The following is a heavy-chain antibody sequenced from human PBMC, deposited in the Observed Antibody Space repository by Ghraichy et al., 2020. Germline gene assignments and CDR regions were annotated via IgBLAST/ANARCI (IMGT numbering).Heavy chain of an antibody. V-gene: IGHV3-48*02. CDR3: SRDSESTGSNLIFHY. D-gene: IGHD2-15*01. CDR2: IRTSSDI. CDR1: GFTFSNFA. Sequence: GGSLRLSCAASGFTFSNFALNWVRQAPGKGLEWISYIRTSSDIYYADSVKGRFTISRDNAKNSLYLQMNSLRDEDTALYYCSRDSESTGSNLIFHYLGQGTLVTVSS. J-gene: IGHJ4*02.